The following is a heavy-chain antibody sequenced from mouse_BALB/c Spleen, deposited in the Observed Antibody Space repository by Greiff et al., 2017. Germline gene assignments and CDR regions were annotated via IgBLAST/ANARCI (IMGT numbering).Heavy chain of an antibody. J-gene: IGHJ4*01. D-gene: IGHD1-1*01. V-gene: IGHV3-6*02. CDR3: AIYYGSRNYYAMDY. Sequence: VQLKESGPGLVKPSQSLSLTCSVTGYSITSGYYWNWIRQFPGNKLEWMGYISYDGSNNYNPSLKNRISITRDTSKNQFFLKLNSVTTEDTATYYCAIYYGSRNYYAMDYWGQGTSVTVSS. CDR1: GYSITSGYY. CDR2: ISYDGSN.